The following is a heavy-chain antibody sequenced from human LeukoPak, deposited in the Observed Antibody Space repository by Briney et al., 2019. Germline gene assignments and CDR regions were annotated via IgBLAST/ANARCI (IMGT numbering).Heavy chain of an antibody. CDR2: IYYSGST. D-gene: IGHD6-19*01. J-gene: IGHJ4*02. Sequence: SETLSLTCAVYGGSFSGYYWSWIRQPPGKGLEWIGYIYYSGSTNYNPSLKSRVTISVDTSKNQFSLKLSSVTAADTAVYYCARLLVAVAEGGPFDYWGQGTLVTVSS. V-gene: IGHV4-59*08. CDR3: ARLLVAVAEGGPFDY. CDR1: GGSFSGYY.